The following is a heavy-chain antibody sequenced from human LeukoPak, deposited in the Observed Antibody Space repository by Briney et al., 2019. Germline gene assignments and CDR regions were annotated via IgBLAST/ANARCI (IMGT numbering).Heavy chain of an antibody. Sequence: GASVKVSCKASGYTFTSYYMHWVRQAPGQGLEWMGIINPSGGSTSYAQKFQGRVTITADKSTSTAYMELSSLRSEDTAVYYCARTGGYYYDSSGYYHDYWGQGTLVTVSS. CDR3: ARTGGYYYDSSGYYHDY. D-gene: IGHD3-22*01. V-gene: IGHV1-46*01. CDR2: INPSGGST. J-gene: IGHJ4*02. CDR1: GYTFTSYY.